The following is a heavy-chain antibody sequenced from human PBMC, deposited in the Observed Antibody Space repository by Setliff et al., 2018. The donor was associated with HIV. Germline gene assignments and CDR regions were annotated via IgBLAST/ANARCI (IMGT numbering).Heavy chain of an antibody. Sequence: SETLSLTCTVSGASIRSSDYYWTWVRQHPGKGLEWIVYIYYSGSTYYNPSLKSRVTISLDMSENQFSLKLSSVTAADTAVYYCARDRNSPDYYYYYMDVWGKGTTVTVSS. V-gene: IGHV4-31*03. J-gene: IGHJ6*03. CDR2: IYYSGST. D-gene: IGHD5-18*01. CDR1: GASIRSSDYY. CDR3: ARDRNSPDYYYYYMDV.